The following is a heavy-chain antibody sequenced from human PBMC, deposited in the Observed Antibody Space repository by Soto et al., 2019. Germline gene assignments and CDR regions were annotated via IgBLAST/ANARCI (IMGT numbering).Heavy chain of an antibody. Sequence: SQTQRLTWTVSGGSINDGGYHWSLIRQPPGGGLEWIGYTYNSGSTFYNPSLRSRLAISVDTANNQFSLRLRSLTAADTAVDYCASEGGYDPPHASWGQGTLVTVSP. J-gene: IGHJ5*02. CDR1: GGSINDGGYH. V-gene: IGHV4-30-4*08. CDR2: TYNSGST. D-gene: IGHD5-12*01. CDR3: ASEGGYDPPHAS.